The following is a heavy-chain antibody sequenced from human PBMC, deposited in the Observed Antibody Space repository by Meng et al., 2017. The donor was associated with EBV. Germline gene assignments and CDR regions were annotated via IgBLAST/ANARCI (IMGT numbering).Heavy chain of an antibody. Sequence: VQLVQSAAEVKKPGSSVKVSCKTSGGPFRYYAISWVRQAPGQGLEWLGGFLPRLGAPNYAQKFHGRVKITADESTSTHYMDLSSLRSEDTAIYYCASESGRRYTPDYWGQGTLVTVSS. CDR1: GGPFRYYA. D-gene: IGHD3-10*01. CDR2: FLPRLGAP. V-gene: IGHV1-69*01. CDR3: ASESGRRYTPDY. J-gene: IGHJ4*02.